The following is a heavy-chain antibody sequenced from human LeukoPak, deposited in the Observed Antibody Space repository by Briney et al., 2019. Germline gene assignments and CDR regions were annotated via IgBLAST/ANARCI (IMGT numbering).Heavy chain of an antibody. V-gene: IGHV3-23*01. CDR1: GFTFSSYA. CDR3: AKASTYYDILTGGSYNCFDP. D-gene: IGHD3-9*01. J-gene: IGHJ5*02. CDR2: ISGSGGST. Sequence: GGSLRLSCAASGFTFSSYAMSWVRQAPGKGLEWVSAISGSGGSTYYADSVKGRFTISRDNSKNTLYLQMNSLRAEDTAVYYCAKASTYYDILTGGSYNCFDPWGQGTLVTVSS.